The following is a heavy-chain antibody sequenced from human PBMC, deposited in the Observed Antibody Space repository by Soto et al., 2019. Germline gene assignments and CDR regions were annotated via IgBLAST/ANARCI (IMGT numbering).Heavy chain of an antibody. CDR3: ARHHDCSGGSCYSSFWFDP. V-gene: IGHV4-59*08. Sequence: SETLSLTCTVSGGSISSYYWSWIRQPPGKGLEWIGYIHYSGSTNYNPSLKSRVTISVDTSKNQFSLKLSSVTAADTAVYYCARHHDCSGGSCYSSFWFDPWGQGTLVTVSS. CDR2: IHYSGST. D-gene: IGHD2-15*01. CDR1: GGSISSYY. J-gene: IGHJ5*02.